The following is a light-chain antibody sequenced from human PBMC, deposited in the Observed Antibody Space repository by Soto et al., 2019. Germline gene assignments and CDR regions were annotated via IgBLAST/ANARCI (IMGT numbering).Light chain of an antibody. CDR1: QSVGSN. J-gene: IGKJ1*01. CDR3: QQYNDWPPT. CDR2: GAS. Sequence: EIVLTQSPATLSVSPGERATLSCRASQSVGSNLAWYQQKPGQAPRLLMYGASTRASGIPARFSGSGSGTEFTHTINSLQSEDFAVYYCQQYNDWPPTFGQGTKVEIK. V-gene: IGKV3-15*01.